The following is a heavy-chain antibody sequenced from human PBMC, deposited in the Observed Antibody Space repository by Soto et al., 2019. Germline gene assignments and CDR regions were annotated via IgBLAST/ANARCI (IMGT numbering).Heavy chain of an antibody. J-gene: IGHJ5*02. CDR2: ISHSGDT. Sequence: SENLSPTCGVSGDSISSINWWSWVRQSPGKGLEWIGEISHSGDTNYNPSLQSRVILSLDKSKNQVSLKLTSVTAADTAVYFCARLSGFFTISHFYPWGQGTLVTVSS. D-gene: IGHD2-8*01. CDR1: GDSISSINW. CDR3: ARLSGFFTISHFYP. V-gene: IGHV4-4*02.